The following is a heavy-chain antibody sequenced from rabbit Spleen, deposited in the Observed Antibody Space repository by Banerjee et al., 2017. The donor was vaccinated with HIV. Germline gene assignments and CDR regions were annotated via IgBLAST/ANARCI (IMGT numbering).Heavy chain of an antibody. V-gene: IGHV1S7*01. Sequence: QLKESGGGLVQPGGSLKLSCKASGFTLSSYYMNWVRQAPGKGLEWIGYIDPVFGITYYANWVNGRFSISRENAQNTVFLQMTSLTAADTATYFCARGYASSSGLPTYYFNLWGPGTLVTVS. D-gene: IGHD1-1*01. CDR1: GFTLSSYY. CDR3: ARGYASSSGLPTYYFNL. CDR2: IDPVFGIT. J-gene: IGHJ4*01.